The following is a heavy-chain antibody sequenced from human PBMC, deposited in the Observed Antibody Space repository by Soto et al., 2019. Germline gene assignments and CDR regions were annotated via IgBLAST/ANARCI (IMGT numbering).Heavy chain of an antibody. D-gene: IGHD4-17*01. Sequence: ASVKVSCKASGYTFTSYDINWVRQATGQGLEWMGWMNPNSGNTGYAQKFQGRVTMTRNTSISTAYMELSSLRSEDTAVYYCARRTRGKPTVTFDYWGQGTLVTVSS. CDR2: MNPNSGNT. V-gene: IGHV1-8*01. J-gene: IGHJ4*02. CDR3: ARRTRGKPTVTFDY. CDR1: GYTFTSYD.